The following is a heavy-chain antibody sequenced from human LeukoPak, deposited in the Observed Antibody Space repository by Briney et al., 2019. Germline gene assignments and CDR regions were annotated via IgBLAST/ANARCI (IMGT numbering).Heavy chain of an antibody. CDR3: ARVTYSGSYPYYFDY. CDR1: GGSISSSNYY. J-gene: IGHJ4*02. V-gene: IGHV4-39*07. Sequence: SETLSLTCTVSGGSISSSNYYWGWIRQPPGKGLEWIGSIYYSGSTYYNPSLKSRVTISVDTSKNQFSLKLSSVTAADTAVYYCARVTYSGSYPYYFDYWGQGTLVTVSS. D-gene: IGHD3-10*01. CDR2: IYYSGST.